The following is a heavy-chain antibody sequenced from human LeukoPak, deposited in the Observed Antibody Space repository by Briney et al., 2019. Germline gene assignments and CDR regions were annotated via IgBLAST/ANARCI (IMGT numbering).Heavy chain of an antibody. Sequence: GGSLRLSCAASGFTFSSYAMPWVRQAPGKGLEWVAVISYDGSNKYYADSVKGRFTISRDNSKNTLYLQMNSLRAEDTAVYYCAKDRLRYFDWLSPDYFDYWGQGTLVTVSS. J-gene: IGHJ4*02. V-gene: IGHV3-30-3*01. CDR2: ISYDGSNK. CDR3: AKDRLRYFDWLSPDYFDY. D-gene: IGHD3-9*01. CDR1: GFTFSSYA.